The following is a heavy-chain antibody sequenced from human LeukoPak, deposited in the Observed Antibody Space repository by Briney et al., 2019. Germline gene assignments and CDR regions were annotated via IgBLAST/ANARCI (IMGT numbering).Heavy chain of an antibody. Sequence: SETLSLTCNVSGGSISSSSYYWGWIRQPPGKGLEWIGSIYHSGSTYYNPSLKSRVTISVDTSKNQFSLKLSSVTAADTAVYYCASGVDYGDLDYWGQGTLVTVSS. CDR2: IYHSGST. CDR3: ASGVDYGDLDY. D-gene: IGHD4-17*01. J-gene: IGHJ4*02. V-gene: IGHV4-39*07. CDR1: GGSISSSSYY.